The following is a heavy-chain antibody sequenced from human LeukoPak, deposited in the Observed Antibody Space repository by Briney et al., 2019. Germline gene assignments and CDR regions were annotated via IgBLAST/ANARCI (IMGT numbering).Heavy chain of an antibody. J-gene: IGHJ5*02. CDR3: ASRGRYWFDP. V-gene: IGHV4-30-4*08. CDR2: IYYSGST. CDR1: GGSIISGDYC. Sequence: SETLSLTCTVSGGSIISGDYCWSWIRQPPGKGLEWIGYIYYSGSTHYNPSLKSRVTISVDTSKNQFSLKLSSVTAADTAVYYCASRGRYWFDPWGQGTLVTVSS.